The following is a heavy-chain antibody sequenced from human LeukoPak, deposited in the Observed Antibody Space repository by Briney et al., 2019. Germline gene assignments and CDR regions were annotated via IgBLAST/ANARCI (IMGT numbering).Heavy chain of an antibody. CDR3: ARVGLDYGDYGPLDY. CDR2: ISGSGGST. Sequence: GGSLRLSCAASGFTFSSYAMSWVRQAPGKGLEWVSAISGSGGSTYYADSAKGRFTISRDNSKNTLYLQMNSLRAEDTAVYYCARVGLDYGDYGPLDYWGQGTLVTVSS. J-gene: IGHJ4*02. D-gene: IGHD4-17*01. CDR1: GFTFSSYA. V-gene: IGHV3-23*01.